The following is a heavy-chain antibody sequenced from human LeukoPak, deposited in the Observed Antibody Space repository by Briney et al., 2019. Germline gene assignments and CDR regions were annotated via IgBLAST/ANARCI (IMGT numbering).Heavy chain of an antibody. Sequence: GASVKVSCKASGYTFTSYGISWVRQAPGQGLEWMGWISAYNGNTNYAQKLQGRVTMTTDTSTSTAYMELRSLRSDDTAVYYCARPKGPKIAVEYYSDYWGQGTLVTVSS. J-gene: IGHJ4*02. CDR2: ISAYNGNT. CDR1: GYTFTSYG. D-gene: IGHD6-19*01. CDR3: ARPKGPKIAVEYYSDY. V-gene: IGHV1-18*01.